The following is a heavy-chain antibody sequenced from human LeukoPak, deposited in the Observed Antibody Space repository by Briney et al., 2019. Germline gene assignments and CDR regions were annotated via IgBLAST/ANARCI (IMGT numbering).Heavy chain of an antibody. J-gene: IGHJ4*02. V-gene: IGHV4-39*01. CDR1: GDSIRTSNSY. CDR2: IYYSGYT. CDR3: SRQTGSGLFILP. D-gene: IGHD3/OR15-3a*01. Sequence: SETLSLTCPVSGDSIRTSNSYWGWIRQPPGKGLEWIGSIYYSGYTYYNASLKSRVTLSLNTSKKQSFLTFAYLTAADTAVYYCSRQTGSGLFILPGGQGTLVTVAS.